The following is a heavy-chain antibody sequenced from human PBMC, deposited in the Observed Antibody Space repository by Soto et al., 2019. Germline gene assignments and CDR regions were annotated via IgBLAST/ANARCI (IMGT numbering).Heavy chain of an antibody. Sequence: SVKVSCKASGGTFSSYAISWVRQAPGQGLEWMGGIIPIFGTANYAQKFQGRVTITADESTSTAYMELSSLRSEDTAVYYCACWCDSKLCCYYGMDVWGKGTTVTVAS. D-gene: IGHD3-22*01. CDR2: IIPIFGTA. CDR1: GGTFSSYA. J-gene: IGHJ6*04. V-gene: IGHV1-69*13. CDR3: ACWCDSKLCCYYGMDV.